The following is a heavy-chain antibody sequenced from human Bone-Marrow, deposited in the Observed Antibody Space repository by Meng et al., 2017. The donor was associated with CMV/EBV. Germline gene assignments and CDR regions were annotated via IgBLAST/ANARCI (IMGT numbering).Heavy chain of an antibody. CDR1: GFSVSRYY. J-gene: IGHJ4*02. V-gene: IGHV3-53*01. CDR3: ARDRGAYLFNY. CDR2: IDSGGDT. D-gene: IGHD1-26*01. Sequence: GESLKISCAASGFSVSRYYMSWVRQAPGKELEWVSMIDSGGDTYYADSVKGRFTITRGNSKNTLYLQMNSLRVEDPAVYYRARDRGAYLFNYWGQGTVVTVSS.